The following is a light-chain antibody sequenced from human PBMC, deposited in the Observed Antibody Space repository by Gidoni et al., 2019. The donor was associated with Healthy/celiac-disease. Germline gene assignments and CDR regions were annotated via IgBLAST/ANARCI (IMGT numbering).Light chain of an antibody. CDR1: SSDVGGYNY. V-gene: IGLV2-14*03. CDR3: SSYTSSSTPVV. Sequence: QSALPQPASVSGSPGQSIIISCTGTSSDVGGYNYVSWYQQHPGKAPKLMIYDVSNRPSGVSNRFSGSKSGNPASLTISGLQAEDEADYYCSSYTSSSTPVVFGGGTKLTVL. CDR2: DVS. J-gene: IGLJ2*01.